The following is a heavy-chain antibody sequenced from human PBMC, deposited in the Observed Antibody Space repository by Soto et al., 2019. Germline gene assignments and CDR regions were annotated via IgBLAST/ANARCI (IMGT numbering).Heavy chain of an antibody. CDR3: ASAQTRYSSSWYDPYYFDY. Sequence: GESLKISCKGSGYSFTSYWIGWVRQMPGKGLEWMGIIYPGDSDTRYSPSFQGQVTISADKSISTAYLQWSSLKASDTAMYYCASAQTRYSSSWYDPYYFDYWGQGTLVTVSS. CDR1: GYSFTSYW. J-gene: IGHJ4*02. CDR2: IYPGDSDT. V-gene: IGHV5-51*01. D-gene: IGHD6-13*01.